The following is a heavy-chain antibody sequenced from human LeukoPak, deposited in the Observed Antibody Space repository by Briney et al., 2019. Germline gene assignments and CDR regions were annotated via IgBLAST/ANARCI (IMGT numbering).Heavy chain of an antibody. CDR3: AKGYSSGWYPSFGY. D-gene: IGHD6-19*01. CDR1: GFTFSTYA. Sequence: LTGGSLRLSCAASGFTFSTYAMSWVRQAPGKGLQWVSAISGGGGSTFYADSVKGRFAISRDNSKNTLYLQMNSLRAEDTAAYYCAKGYSSGWYPSFGYWGQGTLVTVSS. V-gene: IGHV3-23*01. CDR2: ISGGGGST. J-gene: IGHJ4*02.